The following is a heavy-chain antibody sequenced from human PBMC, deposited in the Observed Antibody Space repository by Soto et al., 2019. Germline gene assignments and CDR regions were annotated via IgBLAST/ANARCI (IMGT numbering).Heavy chain of an antibody. V-gene: IGHV3-23*01. CDR1: VCTFSSYA. D-gene: IGHD6-13*01. CDR3: ENLPTPPYSSSWYPYYYGMEF. Sequence: PGGSLRLSCASSVCTFSSYAMSCVRHSPGKWLEWVSAISGSGGSTYYADSVKGRFTISRDNSKSTLYLQMNSLRAEDTAVYYCENLPTPPYSSSWYPYYYGMEFWGEGTTVTVTS. CDR2: ISGSGGST. J-gene: IGHJ6*01.